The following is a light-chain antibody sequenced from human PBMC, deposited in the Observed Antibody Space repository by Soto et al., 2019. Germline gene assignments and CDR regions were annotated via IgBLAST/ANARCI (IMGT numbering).Light chain of an antibody. CDR1: RSDVGSYNL. Sequence: QSALTQPASVSGSPGQSITISCTGTRSDVGSYNLVSWYQQHPGKAPKLMIYEGSKRPSGVSNRFSGSKSGNTASLTISGLQAEDEADYYCCSYAGSSYVFGTGTKLTVL. CDR3: CSYAGSSYV. CDR2: EGS. J-gene: IGLJ1*01. V-gene: IGLV2-23*01.